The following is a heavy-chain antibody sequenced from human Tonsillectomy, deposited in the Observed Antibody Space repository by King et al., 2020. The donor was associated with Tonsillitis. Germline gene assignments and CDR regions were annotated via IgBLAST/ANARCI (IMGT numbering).Heavy chain of an antibody. Sequence: VQLQESGPGLVKPSQTLSLTSTVSGGSISSGDYYWSWIRQPPGKSLEWIGYIYYSGCTYYNPSLTSLVTISVDTSKNQFSLKLSSVTAADTAVYYCAREPEASITMFGVVTYVMDVCGEGTTVTVTS. D-gene: IGHD3-3*01. J-gene: IGHJ6*04. V-gene: IGHV4-30-4*01. CDR2: IYYSGCT. CDR1: GGSISSGDYY. CDR3: AREPEASITMFGVVTYVMDV.